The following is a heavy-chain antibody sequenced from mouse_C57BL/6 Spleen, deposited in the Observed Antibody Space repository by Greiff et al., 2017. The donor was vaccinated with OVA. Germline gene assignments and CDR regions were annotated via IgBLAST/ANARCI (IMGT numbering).Heavy chain of an antibody. D-gene: IGHD1-1*01. Sequence: VPLQQSGPALVKPGASVKISCKAPGYTFTDYYMNWVKQSHGKSLEWIGDITPNNGGTSYNQKFKSKASLTVDKSSSPAYMALRSLTSEDSTVYYCARSGRYYYGSSYSFDYWGEGTTLTVSS. J-gene: IGHJ2*01. CDR1: GYTFTDYY. CDR2: ITPNNGGT. CDR3: ARSGRYYYGSSYSFDY. V-gene: IGHV1-26*01.